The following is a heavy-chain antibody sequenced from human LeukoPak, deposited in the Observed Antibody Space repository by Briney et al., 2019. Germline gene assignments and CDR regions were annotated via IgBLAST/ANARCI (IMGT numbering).Heavy chain of an antibody. CDR1: GFTFDDYA. CDR3: AKDTQWLVQGGYFDY. CDR2: ISWNSGSI. V-gene: IGHV3-9*01. D-gene: IGHD6-19*01. J-gene: IGHJ4*02. Sequence: GGSLRLSCAASGFTFDDYAMHWVRQAPGKGLEWVSGISWNSGSIGYADSVKGRFTISRDNAKNSLYLQMNSLRAEDTALYYCAKDTQWLVQGGYFDYWGQGTLVTVSS.